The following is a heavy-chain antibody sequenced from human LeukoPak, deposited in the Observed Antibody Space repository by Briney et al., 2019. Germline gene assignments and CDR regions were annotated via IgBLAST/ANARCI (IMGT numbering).Heavy chain of an antibody. CDR3: ARDFTIFGVVIGGWTNWFDP. CDR1: GFTFSNAW. CDR2: IKQDGSEK. V-gene: IGHV3-7*01. J-gene: IGHJ5*02. D-gene: IGHD3-3*01. Sequence: GGSLRLSCAASGFTFSNAWMSWVRQAPGKGLEWVANIKQDGSEKYYVDSVKGRFTISRDNAKNSLYLQMNSLRAEDTAVYYCARDFTIFGVVIGGWTNWFDPWGQGTLVTVSS.